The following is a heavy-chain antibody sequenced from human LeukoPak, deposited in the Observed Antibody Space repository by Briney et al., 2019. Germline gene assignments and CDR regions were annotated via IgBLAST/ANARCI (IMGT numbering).Heavy chain of an antibody. CDR2: ITGSDTRT. D-gene: IGHD3-22*01. J-gene: IGHJ4*02. CDR3: AEECYDRSGYCFDY. Sequence: PGGSLRLSCAASGFTFSTNAMSWVRQAPGKGLEWVSGITGSDTRTYNADSAKGRFTISRDNSKDTLYLQMNNLRAEDTAVYYCAEECYDRSGYCFDYWGQGTLVTVSS. CDR1: GFTFSTNA. V-gene: IGHV3-23*01.